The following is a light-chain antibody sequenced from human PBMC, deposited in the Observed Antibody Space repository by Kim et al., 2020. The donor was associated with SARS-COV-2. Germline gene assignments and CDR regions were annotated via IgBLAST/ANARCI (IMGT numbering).Light chain of an antibody. V-gene: IGKV1-16*02. CDR2: RAS. J-gene: IGKJ4*01. CDR3: QLYRSYPFT. CDR1: QDIGKS. Sequence: SASVGDSVTITCRASQDIGKSLAWFQQRPGKAPKSLIYRASNLYSGVPSKFSGSGSGTDFTLTIGSLQPEDFATYYCQLYRSYPFTFGGGTKVEI.